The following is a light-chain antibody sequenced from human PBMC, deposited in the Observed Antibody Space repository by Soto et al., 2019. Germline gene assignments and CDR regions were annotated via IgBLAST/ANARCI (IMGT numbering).Light chain of an antibody. CDR3: QQYNDWPLT. CDR1: QNVNSN. Sequence: EIVMTQSPATLSVSPGERATLSCRASQNVNSNLAWYQQKPGQAPRLLIYGASTRATGIPARFSGSGSGTEFTLTISSLQSEDFAAYYCQQYNDWPLTFGGGTKVDIK. CDR2: GAS. V-gene: IGKV3-15*01. J-gene: IGKJ4*01.